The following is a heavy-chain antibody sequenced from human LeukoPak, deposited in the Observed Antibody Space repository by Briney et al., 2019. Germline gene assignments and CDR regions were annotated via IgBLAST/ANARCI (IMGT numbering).Heavy chain of an antibody. CDR2: ISSSSSYI. CDR3: ARDLLDCGGDCYSFDY. V-gene: IGHV3-21*01. D-gene: IGHD2-21*02. CDR1: GFTFSSYS. J-gene: IGHJ4*02. Sequence: PGGSLRLSCAASGFTFSSYSMNWVRQAPGKGLEWVSSISSSSSYIHYADSVKGRFTISRDNAKNTLYLQMNSLRAEDTAVYYCARDLLDCGGDCYSFDYWGQGTLVTVSS.